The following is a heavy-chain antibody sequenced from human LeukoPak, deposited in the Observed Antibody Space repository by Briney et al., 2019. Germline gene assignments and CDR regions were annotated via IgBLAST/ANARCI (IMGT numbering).Heavy chain of an antibody. V-gene: IGHV3-23*01. D-gene: IGHD3-22*01. CDR3: AREIDSSGYYPYDAFDI. J-gene: IGHJ3*02. CDR1: GFTFSSYA. Sequence: PGGSLRLSCAASGFTFSSYAMSWVRQAPGKGLEWVSAISGSGGSTSYAQKFQGRVTMTRDTSTSTVYMELSSLRSEDTAVYYCAREIDSSGYYPYDAFDIWGQGTMVTVSS. CDR2: ISGSGGST.